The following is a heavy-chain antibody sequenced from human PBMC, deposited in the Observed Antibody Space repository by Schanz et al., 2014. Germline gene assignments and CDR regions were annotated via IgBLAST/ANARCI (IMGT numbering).Heavy chain of an antibody. Sequence: QVQLLESGGCLFKPGGSLRLSCAGSGFTFADYYMTWIRQAPGKGLEWISYISGSGNTIYYADSVKGRFTISRDSAKNSLYLQMNSLRAEDTAVYYCARQRSYFYAMDVWGQGTTVTVSS. CDR1: GFTFADYY. CDR3: ARQRSYFYAMDV. V-gene: IGHV3-11*01. J-gene: IGHJ6*02. CDR2: ISGSGNTI.